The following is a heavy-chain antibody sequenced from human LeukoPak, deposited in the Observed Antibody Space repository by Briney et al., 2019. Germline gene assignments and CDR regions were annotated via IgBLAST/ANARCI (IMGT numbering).Heavy chain of an antibody. CDR2: FDPEDGET. CDR1: GYTLIELS. Sequence: ASVKVSCKVSGYTLIELSIHWVRRASGKGLQWMGGFDPEDGETIYAQEFQGRVTMTEDTSTDTAYMELSSLRSEDTAVYCCATGPTGMAFDYWGQGTLVTVSS. V-gene: IGHV1-24*01. D-gene: IGHD1-14*01. J-gene: IGHJ4*02. CDR3: ATGPTGMAFDY.